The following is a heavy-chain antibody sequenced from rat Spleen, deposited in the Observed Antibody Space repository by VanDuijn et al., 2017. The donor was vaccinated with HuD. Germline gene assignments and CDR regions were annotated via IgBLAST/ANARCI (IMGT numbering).Heavy chain of an antibody. V-gene: IGHV2S12*01. Sequence: QVQLKESGPGLVQPSQTLSLTCTVSGFSLTSDGVSWVRQPPGKGLEWIAAVSNGGNTYYDSTLKSRLSISRDTSKSQVVLKSSSLQTEDTGIYFCTREGHTMDRATYWFAYWGQGTLVTVSS. J-gene: IGHJ3*01. CDR1: GFSLTSDG. CDR2: VSNGGNT. D-gene: IGHD1-9*01. CDR3: TREGHTMDRATYWFAY.